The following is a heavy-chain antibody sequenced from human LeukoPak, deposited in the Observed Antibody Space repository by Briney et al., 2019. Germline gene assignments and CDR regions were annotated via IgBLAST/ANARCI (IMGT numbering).Heavy chain of an antibody. V-gene: IGHV4-38-2*02. CDR3: TRGSIAYYYMDG. D-gene: IGHD3-22*01. J-gene: IGHJ6*03. CDR2: IYCSGST. Sequence: PSETLSLTCTVSGFSISNGYYWCWIRQPPGEGVGVFANIYCSGSTNFHPSLKSRVTISVDTSKNPLSLQLSSVTAADTAVYYCTRGSIAYYYMDGWGKGTTVTISS. CDR1: GFSISNGYY.